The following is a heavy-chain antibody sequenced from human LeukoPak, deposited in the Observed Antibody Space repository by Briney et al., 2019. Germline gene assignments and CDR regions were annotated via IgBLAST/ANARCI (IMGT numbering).Heavy chain of an antibody. D-gene: IGHD3-3*01. V-gene: IGHV3-74*01. CDR2: IKGDGTST. CDR1: GFDFSSNW. CDR3: AKDHFWSIDY. J-gene: IGHJ4*02. Sequence: GRSMRLSGAASGFDFSSNWMDWVRHAPGQGLVWVSRIKGDGTSTNYADSVKGRFTISRDIAKNTLYLQMNSLRAEDTGVYYCAKDHFWSIDYWGRGTLVTVSS.